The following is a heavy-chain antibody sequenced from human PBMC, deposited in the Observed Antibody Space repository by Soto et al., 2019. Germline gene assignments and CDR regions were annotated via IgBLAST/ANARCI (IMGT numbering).Heavy chain of an antibody. CDR3: ARNGSPRKQQLVFYYYGMDV. CDR1: GGTFSSYT. J-gene: IGHJ6*02. V-gene: IGHV1-69*02. Sequence: SVKVSCKASGGTFSSYTISWVRQAPGQGLEWMGRIIPILGIANYAQKFQGRVTITADKSTSTAYMELSSLRSEDTAVYYCARNGSPRKQQLVFYYYGMDVWGQ. CDR2: IIPILGIA. D-gene: IGHD6-13*01.